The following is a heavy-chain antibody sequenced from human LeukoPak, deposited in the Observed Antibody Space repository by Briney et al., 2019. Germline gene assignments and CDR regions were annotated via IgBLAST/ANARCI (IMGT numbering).Heavy chain of an antibody. J-gene: IGHJ4*02. CDR1: GFTFDDYA. Sequence: GRSLRLSCAASGFTFDDYAMHWVRQAPGKGLEWVSAISGSGGSTYYADSVKGRFTISRDNSKNTLYLQMNSLRAEDMAVYYCAKDEYYYDSSGHFDYWGQGTLVTVSS. CDR3: AKDEYYYDSSGHFDY. D-gene: IGHD3-22*01. V-gene: IGHV3-23*01. CDR2: ISGSGGST.